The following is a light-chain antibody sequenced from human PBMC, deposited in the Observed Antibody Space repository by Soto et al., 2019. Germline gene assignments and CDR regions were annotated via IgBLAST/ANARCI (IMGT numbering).Light chain of an antibody. J-gene: IGKJ1*01. CDR2: AAS. CDR1: QSISSY. V-gene: IGKV1-39*01. Sequence: DIQMTQSPSSLSASVGDRVTITCRASQSISSYLNWYQQKPGKAPKLLIYAASSLQSGVPSRFSGSGSGTDFTLTISSLQPDDFATYYCQQYNSFSPTWTFGQGT. CDR3: QQYNSFSPTWT.